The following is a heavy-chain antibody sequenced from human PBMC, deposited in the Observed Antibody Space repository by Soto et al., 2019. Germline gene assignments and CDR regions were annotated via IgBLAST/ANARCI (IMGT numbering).Heavy chain of an antibody. J-gene: IGHJ6*02. CDR2: ISTYNGDT. D-gene: IGHD2-15*01. Sequence: VGRTSCGETVSNSVVGGLRKAPGKGLEWMGWISTYNGDTNDAPKFQDRVTMTSDTSTSTVYMELRSLRSDDTAVYYCARAGAAPYYYYGMDVWGQGTRVTVSS. CDR3: ARAGAAPYYYYGMDV. V-gene: IGHV1-18*01. CDR1: GETVSNSV.